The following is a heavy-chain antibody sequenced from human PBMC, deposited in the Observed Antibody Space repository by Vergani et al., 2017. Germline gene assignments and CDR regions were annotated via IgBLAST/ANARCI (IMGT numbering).Heavy chain of an antibody. J-gene: IGHJ4*02. CDR1: GGTFSSYA. CDR3: ARSIKAVRDNGNDVLRPLDY. Sequence: QVQLVQSGAEVKKPGSSVKVSCKASGGTFSSYAISWVRQAPGQGLEWMGGIIPIFGTANYAQKFQGRVTITADESTGTAYMELSSLRSEDTAVYYCARSIKAVRDNGNDVLRPLDYWGQGTLVTVSS. CDR2: IIPIFGTA. V-gene: IGHV1-69*01. D-gene: IGHD1-20*01.